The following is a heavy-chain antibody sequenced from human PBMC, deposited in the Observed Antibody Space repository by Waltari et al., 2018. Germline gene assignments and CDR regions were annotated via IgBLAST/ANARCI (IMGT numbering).Heavy chain of an antibody. J-gene: IGHJ4*02. D-gene: IGHD2-21*01. Sequence: VQLVESGGGLVQPGGSMRLPCTPSGFNLRAFAMTWVRQAPGKGLEWVSTVDTSGATYYAESVKGRFSISRDTSRNILYLEMSSLRTDDTALYFCAKDRWGGANYFDYWGQGTLATVSS. CDR2: VDTSGAT. CDR1: GFNLRAFA. CDR3: AKDRWGGANYFDY. V-gene: IGHV3-23*04.